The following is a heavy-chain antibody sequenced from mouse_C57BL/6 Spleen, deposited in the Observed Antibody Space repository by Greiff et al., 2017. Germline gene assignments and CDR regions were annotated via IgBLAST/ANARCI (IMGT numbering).Heavy chain of an antibody. CDR3: ARDASRHFDD. CDR2: ICPGDGDT. V-gene: IGHV1-80*01. J-gene: IGHJ2*02. D-gene: IGHD1-1*01. CDR1: GYAFSSYW. Sequence: VQLVESGAELVKPGASVKISCKASGYAFSSYWMNWVQQRPGKGLEWIGQICPGDGDTNYTGKSKGKATQTADQYSSTAYMQLSSMTSEDSAGYFCARDASRHFDDWGQGTSLTVSS.